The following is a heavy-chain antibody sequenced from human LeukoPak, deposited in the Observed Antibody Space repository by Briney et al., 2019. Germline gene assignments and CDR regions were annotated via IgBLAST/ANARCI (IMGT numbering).Heavy chain of an antibody. CDR2: INSDGSST. Sequence: PGGSLRLSCAASGFAFSSYSMNWVRQAPGKGLVWVSRINSDGSSTSYADSVKGRFTISRDNAKNTLYLQMNSLRAEDTAVYYCAREWGSGWYRLSYYGMDVWGQGTTVTVSS. J-gene: IGHJ6*02. CDR3: AREWGSGWYRLSYYGMDV. V-gene: IGHV3-74*01. CDR1: GFAFSSYS. D-gene: IGHD6-19*01.